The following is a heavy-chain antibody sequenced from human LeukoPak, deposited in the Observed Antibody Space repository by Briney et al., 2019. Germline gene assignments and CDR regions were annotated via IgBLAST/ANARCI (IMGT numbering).Heavy chain of an antibody. J-gene: IGHJ6*02. CDR3: ARSEVVWFGDRGPFVNYAMDV. CDR1: GGTFSSYA. D-gene: IGHD3-10*01. V-gene: IGHV1-69*01. Sequence: GSSVKVSCKASGGTFSSYAISWVRQAPGQGLEWMGGIIPIFGTANYAQKFQGRVTITADESTSTAYMELSSLRSEDTAVYYCARSEVVWFGDRGPFVNYAMDVWGQGTTVIVSS. CDR2: IIPIFGTA.